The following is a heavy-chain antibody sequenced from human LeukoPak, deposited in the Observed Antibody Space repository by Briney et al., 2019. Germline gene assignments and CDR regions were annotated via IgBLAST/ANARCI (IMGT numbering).Heavy chain of an antibody. CDR3: AKAQIKDSTWSYFDY. D-gene: IGHD6-13*01. J-gene: IGHJ4*02. CDR1: GFTFASYG. CDR2: ILYDGGEK. V-gene: IGHV3-30*18. Sequence: GGSLRLSCAASGFTFASYGMHWVRQAPGKGLEWVAVILYDGGEKDKEYADSVKGQFTISRDNSKNTLYLQMNSLRAEDTAVYYCAKAQIKDSTWSYFDYWGQGTLVTVSS.